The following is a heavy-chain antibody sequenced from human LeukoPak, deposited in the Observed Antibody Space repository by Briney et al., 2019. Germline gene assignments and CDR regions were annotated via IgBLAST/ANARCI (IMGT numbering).Heavy chain of an antibody. V-gene: IGHV4-30-4*08. CDR1: GGSISSGDYY. CDR2: IYYSGST. CDR3: ASNWNDVLGPFDY. D-gene: IGHD1-1*01. J-gene: IGHJ4*02. Sequence: SQTLSLTCTVSGGSISSGDYYWSRIRQPPGKGLEWIGYIYYSGSTYYNPSLKSRVTISVDTSKNQFSLKLSSVTAADTAVYYCASNWNDVLGPFDYWGQGTLVTVSS.